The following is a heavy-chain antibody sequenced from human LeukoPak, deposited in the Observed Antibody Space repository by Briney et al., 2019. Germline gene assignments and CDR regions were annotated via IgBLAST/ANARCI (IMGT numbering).Heavy chain of an antibody. J-gene: IGHJ1*01. CDR1: GFTVSSNY. CDR2: IYRSGST. CDR3: ARSLGFCSSSNCQEYLQH. D-gene: IGHD2-2*01. V-gene: IGHV3-53*01. Sequence: PGGSLRLSCAASGFTVSSNYMSWVRQAPGKGLEWVSVIYRSGSTYYADSVKGRFTISRDNSNNTLYLQMNSLRAKDTAVYYCARSLGFCSSSNCQEYLQHWGQGTPVTVSS.